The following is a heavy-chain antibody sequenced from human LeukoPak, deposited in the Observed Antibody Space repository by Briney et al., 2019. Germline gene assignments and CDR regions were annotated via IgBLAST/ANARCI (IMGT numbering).Heavy chain of an antibody. J-gene: IGHJ4*02. CDR3: ARGSTSCYDY. D-gene: IGHD2-2*01. Sequence: XSFSXXYWSWIRQPPGKGLEWIGEINHSGSTNYNPSLKSRGTISVDTCKNQFSLKLSSVTAADTAVYYCARGSTSCYDYWGQGTLVTVSS. V-gene: IGHV4-34*01. CDR1: XSFSXXY. CDR2: INHSGST.